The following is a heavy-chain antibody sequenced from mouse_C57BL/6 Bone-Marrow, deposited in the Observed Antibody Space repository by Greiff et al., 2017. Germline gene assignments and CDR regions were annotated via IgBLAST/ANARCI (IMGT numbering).Heavy chain of an antibody. CDR1: GYTFTSYW. CDR2: IDPSDSYT. Sequence: VQLQQPGAELVRPGTSVKLSCKASGYTFTSYWMHWVKQRPGQGLEWIGVIDPSDSYTNYNQKFKGKATLTVDTSSSTAYMQLSSLTSEDSAVYYGARWGYYGSSYGFAYWGQGTLVTVSA. V-gene: IGHV1-59*01. J-gene: IGHJ3*01. CDR3: ARWGYYGSSYGFAY. D-gene: IGHD1-1*01.